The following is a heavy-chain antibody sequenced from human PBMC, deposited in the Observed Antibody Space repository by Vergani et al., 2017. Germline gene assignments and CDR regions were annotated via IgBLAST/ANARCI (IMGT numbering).Heavy chain of an antibody. Sequence: QVQLQESGPGLLKPSETLSLTCTVSGGSFSGYYWSWIRQSPGKGLEWIGYIYSTGSTNYNPSLNSRVTMSVDTSKNQFSLKLRSVTAADTAVYFCARVMYRDEASTGYRLEGMDIWGQGTTVTISS. CDR3: ARVMYRDEASTGYRLEGMDI. CDR1: GGSFSGYY. J-gene: IGHJ6*02. CDR2: IYSTGST. V-gene: IGHV4-59*13. D-gene: IGHD3-9*01.